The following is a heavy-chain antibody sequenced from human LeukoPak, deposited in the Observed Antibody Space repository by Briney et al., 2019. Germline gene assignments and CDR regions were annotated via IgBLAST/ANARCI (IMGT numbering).Heavy chain of an antibody. V-gene: IGHV3-7*01. Sequence: PGGSLRLSCAASGFTFSSYWMSWVRQAPGKGLEWVANIKQDGSEKYYVDSVKGRFTISRDNAKNSLYLQMNSLRAEDTAVYYCARGVDTAMVSLGYWGQGTLATVSP. CDR3: ARGVDTAMVSLGY. D-gene: IGHD5-18*01. CDR1: GFTFSSYW. J-gene: IGHJ4*02. CDR2: IKQDGSEK.